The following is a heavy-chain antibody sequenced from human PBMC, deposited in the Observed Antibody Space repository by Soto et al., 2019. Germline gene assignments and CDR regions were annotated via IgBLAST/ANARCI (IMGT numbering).Heavy chain of an antibody. CDR2: IYYSGST. Sequence: SETLSLTCTVSGGSISSSSYYWGWIRQPPGKGLEWTGSIYYSGSTYYNPSLKSRVTISVDTSKNQFSLRLTSVTAADTAVYYCARYNAASGTYYFDYWGQGALVTVSS. CDR3: ARYNAASGTYYFDY. CDR1: GGSISSSSYY. D-gene: IGHD6-13*01. J-gene: IGHJ4*02. V-gene: IGHV4-39*07.